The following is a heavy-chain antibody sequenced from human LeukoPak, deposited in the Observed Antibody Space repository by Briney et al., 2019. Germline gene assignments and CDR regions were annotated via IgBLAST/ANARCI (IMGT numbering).Heavy chain of an antibody. D-gene: IGHD3-22*01. V-gene: IGHV1-18*01. Sequence: ASVKVSCKASGYSFTNYDINWVRQAPGQGLEWMGWISGYNGNTNYAQKLQGRVTMTTDTSTSTAYMELRSLKSDDTAVYYCASLKNYYDSSGYLVTDAFDIWGQGTMVTVSS. CDR1: GYSFTNYD. CDR2: ISGYNGNT. J-gene: IGHJ3*02. CDR3: ASLKNYYDSSGYLVTDAFDI.